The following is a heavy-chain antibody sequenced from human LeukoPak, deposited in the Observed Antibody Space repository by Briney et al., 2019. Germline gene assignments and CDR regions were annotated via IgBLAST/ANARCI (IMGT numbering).Heavy chain of an antibody. Sequence: GGSLRLSCAASGFTFSSYAMHWVRQAPGKGLEGGAVISYDGSNKYYADSVKGRFTISRDNYKNTLYMQMNSLRAEDTDVYYCASVTHPYKMAAASGYWGQGTLVTVSS. CDR3: ASVTHPYKMAAASGY. D-gene: IGHD6-13*01. CDR1: GFTFSSYA. CDR2: ISYDGSNK. J-gene: IGHJ4*02. V-gene: IGHV3-30*04.